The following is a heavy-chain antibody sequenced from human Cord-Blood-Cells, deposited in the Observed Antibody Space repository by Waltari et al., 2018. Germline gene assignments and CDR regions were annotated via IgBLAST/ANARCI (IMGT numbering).Heavy chain of an antibody. J-gene: IGHJ4*02. CDR2: IYYRGST. CDR1: GGSISSGGYY. V-gene: IGHV4-31*03. Sequence: QVQLQESGPGLVKPSQTLSLTCTVSGGSISSGGYYWSWIRQHPGKGLEWIGYIYYRGSTYYNPSLKGRVTISVDTSKNQFSLKLRLGTAAGTAVYYCARLSGHFLGMGAVPGYFDYWGQGTLVTVSS. CDR3: ARLSGHFLGMGAVPGYFDY. D-gene: IGHD7-27*01.